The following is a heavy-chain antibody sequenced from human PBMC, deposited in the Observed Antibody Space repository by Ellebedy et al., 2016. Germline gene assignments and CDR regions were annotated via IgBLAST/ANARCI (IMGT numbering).Heavy chain of an antibody. D-gene: IGHD2-21*01. CDR1: GLTFSNYA. V-gene: IGHV3-23*01. CDR3: AILTTHFGYSTY. J-gene: IGHJ4*02. CDR2: ISGDGGNT. Sequence: GGSLRLSXVASGLTFSNYAMSWVRQAPGGGLEWVSVISGDGGNTVYADSVRGRFTISRDNSKNTLYLQMNSLRGEDSSIYYCAILTTHFGYSTYWGQGTQVTVSA.